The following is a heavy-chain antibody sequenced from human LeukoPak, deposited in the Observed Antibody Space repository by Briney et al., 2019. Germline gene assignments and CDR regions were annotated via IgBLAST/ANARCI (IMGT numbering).Heavy chain of an antibody. V-gene: IGHV3-64*01. CDR2: ISSNGGST. Sequence: GGSLRLSCAASGFLFSRYAMHWVRQAPGKGLEYVSVISSNGGSTYYASSVKGRFTISRDNSKNTLYLEMGSLRAEDMAVYYCARVSGYSYSDTAFDYWGQGTLATVSS. D-gene: IGHD5-18*01. CDR1: GFLFSRYA. CDR3: ARVSGYSYSDTAFDY. J-gene: IGHJ4*02.